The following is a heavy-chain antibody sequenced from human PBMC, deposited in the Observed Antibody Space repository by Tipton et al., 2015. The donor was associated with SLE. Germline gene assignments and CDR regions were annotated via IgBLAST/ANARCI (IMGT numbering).Heavy chain of an antibody. Sequence: TLSLTCTVSGGSISGGVYYWSWIRQPAGKGLEWIGRIHASGITNYNASLKSRVTISVDTSKNQFSLKLTSVTAADTAIYYCARTTSGPYYFYYMDILGKGTTVTVSS. D-gene: IGHD5-12*01. V-gene: IGHV4-61*02. J-gene: IGHJ6*03. CDR1: GGSISGGVYY. CDR3: ARTTSGPYYFYYMDI. CDR2: IHASGIT.